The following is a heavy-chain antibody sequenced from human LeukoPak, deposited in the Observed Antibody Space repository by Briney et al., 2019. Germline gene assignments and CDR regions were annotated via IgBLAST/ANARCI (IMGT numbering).Heavy chain of an antibody. CDR1: GFTFSSYS. Sequence: GGSLRLSCAASGFTFSSYSMNWVRQAPGKGLEWVSSISSSSSYIYYADSVKGRFTISRDNAKNSLYLQMNSLRAEDTAVYYCARDPQARWRHNDGMDVWGQGTTVTVSS. D-gene: IGHD5-24*01. J-gene: IGHJ6*02. CDR2: ISSSSSYI. V-gene: IGHV3-21*01. CDR3: ARDPQARWRHNDGMDV.